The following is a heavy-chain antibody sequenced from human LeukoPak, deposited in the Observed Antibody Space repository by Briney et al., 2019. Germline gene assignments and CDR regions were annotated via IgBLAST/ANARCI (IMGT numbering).Heavy chain of an antibody. CDR2: ISGSGDTI. V-gene: IGHV3-48*03. J-gene: IGHJ4*02. CDR1: GFTFRSYE. CDR3: ARRGYSSGWSVGF. Sequence: GGSLRLSCAASGFTFRSYEMNWVRQAPGKGLEWVSYISGSGDTIYYADSVKGRFTISRDNSKNTLYLQMNSLRAEDTAVYYCARRGYSSGWSVGFWGQGTLVTVSS. D-gene: IGHD6-19*01.